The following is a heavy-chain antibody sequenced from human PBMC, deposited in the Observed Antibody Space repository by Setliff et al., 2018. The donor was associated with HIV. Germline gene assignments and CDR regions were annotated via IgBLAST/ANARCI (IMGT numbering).Heavy chain of an antibody. Sequence: PSETLSLTCTVSGGSISSYYWSWIRQPAGKGLEWIGYIDNSGSTNYNPSLKSRVTITVDTSKNLISLKLSSVTAADTAMYYCARRGYSYVDMVSYYYLDVWGKGTTVTVSS. D-gene: IGHD5-18*01. CDR3: ARRGYSYVDMVSYYYLDV. CDR2: IDNSGST. V-gene: IGHV4-4*09. CDR1: GGSISSYY. J-gene: IGHJ6*03.